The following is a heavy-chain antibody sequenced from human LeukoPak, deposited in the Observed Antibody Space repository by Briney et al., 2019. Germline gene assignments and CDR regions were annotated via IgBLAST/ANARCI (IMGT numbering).Heavy chain of an antibody. CDR1: GGSISSSSYY. Sequence: SETLSLTCTASGGSISSSSYYWDWIRQPPGKGLEWIGSLYYSGSTYYNPSLKSRVTISVDTSKNQFSLKLSSVTAADTAVFYCARRSYYDSSAIFDYWGQGTLVTVSS. CDR3: ARRSYYDSSAIFDY. J-gene: IGHJ4*02. V-gene: IGHV4-39*01. CDR2: LYYSGST. D-gene: IGHD3-22*01.